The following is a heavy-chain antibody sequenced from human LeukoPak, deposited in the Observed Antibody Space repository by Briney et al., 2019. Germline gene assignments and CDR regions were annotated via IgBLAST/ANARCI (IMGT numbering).Heavy chain of an antibody. CDR3: ARSEGYDFWSGHRD. Sequence: SETLSLTCSVSGGSVSNYYWSWIRQPAGKGLEWIGRIYTSGSTNYNPSLKSRVTMSVDTSKNQFSLKLSSVTAADTAVYYCARSEGYDFWSGHRDWGQGTLVTVSS. CDR2: IYTSGST. V-gene: IGHV4-4*07. J-gene: IGHJ4*02. D-gene: IGHD3-3*01. CDR1: GGSVSNYY.